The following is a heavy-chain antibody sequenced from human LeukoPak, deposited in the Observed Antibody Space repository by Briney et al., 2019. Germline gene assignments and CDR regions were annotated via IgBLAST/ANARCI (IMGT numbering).Heavy chain of an antibody. V-gene: IGHV3-30*03. CDR1: GFTFSTYG. Sequence: GRSLRLSCAASGFTFSTYGMHWVRQAPGKGLEWVAVISYDGSNKYYADSVKGRFTISRDNSKNTLYLQMNSLRAEDTAVYYCATELRILSWGVDAFDIWGQGTMVTVCS. D-gene: IGHD3-10*01. J-gene: IGHJ3*02. CDR3: ATELRILSWGVDAFDI. CDR2: ISYDGSNK.